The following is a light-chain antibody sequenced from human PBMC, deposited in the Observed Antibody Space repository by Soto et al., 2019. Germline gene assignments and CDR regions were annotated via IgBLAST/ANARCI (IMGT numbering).Light chain of an antibody. Sequence: DIQMTQSPSSLSVSVGDRVTITCRASQSIGGFLNWYQQKLGQAPKLLIYAASILQSGVPSRFSGSGSGTDFTLTISSLQPEDVATYYCQQSYSTPLTFGGGTKVEI. J-gene: IGKJ4*01. V-gene: IGKV1-39*01. CDR3: QQSYSTPLT. CDR2: AAS. CDR1: QSIGGF.